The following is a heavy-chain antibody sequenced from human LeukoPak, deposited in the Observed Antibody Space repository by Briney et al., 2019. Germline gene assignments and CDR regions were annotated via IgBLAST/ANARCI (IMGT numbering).Heavy chain of an antibody. Sequence: PGGSLRLSCAASGFTFSSYWMSWVRQAPGKGLEWVSAISSSGATTYYADSVKGRFTISRDNAKNSLYLQMNSLRAEDTAVYYCARDPYSGTYGDTYYYYMDVWGKGTTVTISS. J-gene: IGHJ6*03. V-gene: IGHV3-21*01. D-gene: IGHD1-26*01. CDR3: ARDPYSGTYGDTYYYYMDV. CDR1: GFTFSSYW. CDR2: ISSSGATT.